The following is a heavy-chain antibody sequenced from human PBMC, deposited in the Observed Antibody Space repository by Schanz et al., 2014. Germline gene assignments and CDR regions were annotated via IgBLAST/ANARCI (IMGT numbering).Heavy chain of an antibody. J-gene: IGHJ4*02. V-gene: IGHV1-18*01. CDR2: ISAYNGNT. D-gene: IGHD3-3*01. CDR3: ARDRRFFDRDDLYYFDS. Sequence: QVQLVQSGAEVKKPGASVKVSCKASGYTFTSYGISWVRQAPGQGLEWMGWISAYNGNTKYPQKLQGRFTMTTDTSTSTAYMELRSLRSDDTAVYYCARDRRFFDRDDLYYFDSWGQGTLVTVSS. CDR1: GYTFTSYG.